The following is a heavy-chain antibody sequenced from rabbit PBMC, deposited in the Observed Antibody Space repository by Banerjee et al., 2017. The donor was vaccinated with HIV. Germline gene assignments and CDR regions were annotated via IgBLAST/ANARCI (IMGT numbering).Heavy chain of an antibody. CDR3: VRDVSGGAWYIPYFKL. D-gene: IGHD1-1*01. J-gene: IGHJ4*01. Sequence: QEQLVESGGGLVQPEGSLTLTCKASGFTLSSYWMWWVRQAPGKGLEWIACIYTGTSGSTWYANWAKGRFTISKISSTTVTLQVTSLTAADTATYFCVRDVSGGAWYIPYFKLWGPGTLVTVS. V-gene: IGHV1S45*01. CDR2: IYTGTSGST. CDR1: GFTLSSYW.